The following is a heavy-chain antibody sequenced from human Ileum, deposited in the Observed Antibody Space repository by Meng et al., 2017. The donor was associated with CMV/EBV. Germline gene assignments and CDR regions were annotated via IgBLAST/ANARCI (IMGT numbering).Heavy chain of an antibody. CDR3: ARVGDYSLKD. D-gene: IGHD2-21*01. Sequence: GESLKISCAASGFTFSGSWMTWVRQAPGKGLEWVANIKQDGSEKHYVDAVKGRFTISRDNAKNSLSLQMDSLRADDTAVYYCARVGDYSLKDWGQGTTVTVSS. CDR2: IKQDGSEK. J-gene: IGHJ4*02. CDR1: GFTFSGSW. V-gene: IGHV3-7*01.